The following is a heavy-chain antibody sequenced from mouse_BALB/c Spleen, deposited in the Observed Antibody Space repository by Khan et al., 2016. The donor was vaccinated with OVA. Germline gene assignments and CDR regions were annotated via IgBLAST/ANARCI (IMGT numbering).Heavy chain of an antibody. Sequence: EVQLQESGPGLVKPSQSLSLTCTVTGYSITSDYAWNWIRQFPGNKLEWMGYIRYSGRTSYNPSLKSRISITRDTSKNQFFLQLNSVTTEDTATEYCARSVTITTVVATDFDYWCQGTTLTVSS. V-gene: IGHV3-2*02. CDR1: GYSITSDYA. J-gene: IGHJ2*01. D-gene: IGHD1-1*01. CDR2: IRYSGRT. CDR3: ARSVTITTVVATDFDY.